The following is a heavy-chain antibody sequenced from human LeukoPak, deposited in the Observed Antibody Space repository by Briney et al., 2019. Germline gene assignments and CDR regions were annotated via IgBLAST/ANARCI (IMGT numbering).Heavy chain of an antibody. V-gene: IGHV1-8*01. Sequence: ASVKVSCKASGYTFTSYDINWVRQATGQGLEWMGWMNPNSGNTGYAQKFQGRVTMTRNTSISTAYMELSSLRSEDTAVYYCAREVGLPAARVGWFDPWGQGTLVTVSS. CDR3: AREVGLPAARVGWFDP. CDR1: GYTFTSYD. D-gene: IGHD6-13*01. CDR2: MNPNSGNT. J-gene: IGHJ5*02.